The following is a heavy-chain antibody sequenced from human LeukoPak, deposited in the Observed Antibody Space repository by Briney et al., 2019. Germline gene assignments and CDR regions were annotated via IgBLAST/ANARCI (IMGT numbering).Heavy chain of an antibody. D-gene: IGHD3-22*01. Sequence: GGSLRLSCAASGFTFSSYSMNWVRQAPGRGLEWVSSFSTSSSYIYYADSVKGRFIISRDNAKNSLYLQMNSLRVGDTAVYFCARGVQDYYDSSGYLDYWGQGTLVTVSS. CDR1: GFTFSSYS. J-gene: IGHJ4*02. V-gene: IGHV3-21*01. CDR2: FSTSSSYI. CDR3: ARGVQDYYDSSGYLDY.